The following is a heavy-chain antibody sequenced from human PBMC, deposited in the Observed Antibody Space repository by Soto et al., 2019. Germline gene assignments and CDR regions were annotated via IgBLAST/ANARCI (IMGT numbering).Heavy chain of an antibody. D-gene: IGHD2-2*02. Sequence: PGESLKISCKSYGYSFTTYWIAWVRQMPGKGLKWMGSIHPGESDTRYSPSFQGQVTISADRSITTAYLQWSSLKASDTAVYYCARHEATDYNFYGMDVWGQGTTVTGSS. V-gene: IGHV5-51*01. CDR3: ARHEATDYNFYGMDV. CDR1: GYSFTTYW. J-gene: IGHJ6*02. CDR2: IHPGESDT.